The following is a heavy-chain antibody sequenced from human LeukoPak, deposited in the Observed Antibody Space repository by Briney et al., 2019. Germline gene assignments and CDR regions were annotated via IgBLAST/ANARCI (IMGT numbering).Heavy chain of an antibody. CDR2: IRSKTFGGTT. Sequence: GGSLRLSCTSSGFTFGTYAVSWFRQAPGEGREWVGFIRSKTFGGTTEYAASVEGRFTISRDDSKSIAYLQMNSLKTEDTAVYYCTRYSGRTDYWGQGTLVTVSS. V-gene: IGHV3-49*03. D-gene: IGHD5-18*01. CDR1: GFTFGTYA. J-gene: IGHJ4*02. CDR3: TRYSGRTDY.